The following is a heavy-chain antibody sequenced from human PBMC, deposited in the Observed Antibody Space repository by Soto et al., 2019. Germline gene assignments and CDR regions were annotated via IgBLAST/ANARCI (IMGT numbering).Heavy chain of an antibody. CDR3: ARGTGNWFDP. V-gene: IGHV4-34*01. Sequence: SETLSLTCAVYGGSFSGYYWSWIRQPPGKGLEWIGEINHSGSTNYNPSLKSRVTISVDTSKNQFSLKLSSVTAADTAVYYCARGTGNWFDPWGQGTLVTVSS. CDR2: INHSGST. J-gene: IGHJ5*02. CDR1: GGSFSGYY.